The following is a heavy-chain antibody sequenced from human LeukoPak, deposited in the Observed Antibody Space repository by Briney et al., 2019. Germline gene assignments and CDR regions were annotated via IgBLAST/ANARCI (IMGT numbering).Heavy chain of an antibody. CDR1: GFTVSSNY. Sequence: GGSLRLSCAASGFTVSSNYMSWVRQAPGKGLEWVSVIYSGGSTYYADSVKGRFTISRDNSKNTLYLQMNSLRAEDTAVYYCAREGNVLRYFGDSHFDYWGQGTLVTVSS. D-gene: IGHD3-9*01. J-gene: IGHJ4*02. V-gene: IGHV3-66*01. CDR3: AREGNVLRYFGDSHFDY. CDR2: IYSGGST.